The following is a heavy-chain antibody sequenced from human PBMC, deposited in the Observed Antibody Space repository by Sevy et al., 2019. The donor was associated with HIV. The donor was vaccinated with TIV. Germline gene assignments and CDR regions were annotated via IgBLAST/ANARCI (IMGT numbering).Heavy chain of an antibody. CDR3: ARGYCGGDCYPNYFDY. CDR1: GFTFSSYW. J-gene: IGHJ4*02. V-gene: IGHV3-74*01. D-gene: IGHD2-21*02. Sequence: GGSLRLSCAASGFTFSSYWMHWVRQAPGKGLVWVSRINSDGSSTSYADSVKGRFTISRDNAKNPLYLQMNSLRAEDTAVYYCARGYCGGDCYPNYFDYWGQGTLVTVSS. CDR2: INSDGSST.